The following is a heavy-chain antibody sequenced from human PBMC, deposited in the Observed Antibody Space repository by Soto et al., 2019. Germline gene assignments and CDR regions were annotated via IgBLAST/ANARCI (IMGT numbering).Heavy chain of an antibody. CDR3: ARGRYGDY. Sequence: QVHLVQSGAEVKKPGASVKVSCKGSGYAFTTYGITWVRQAPGQGLEWMGWISAHNGDTNYAQKLQGRVTVTRDTSTSTAYMELRSLRSDDTAVYYCARGRYGDYWGQGALVTVSS. V-gene: IGHV1-18*01. D-gene: IGHD1-1*01. CDR1: GYAFTTYG. CDR2: ISAHNGDT. J-gene: IGHJ4*02.